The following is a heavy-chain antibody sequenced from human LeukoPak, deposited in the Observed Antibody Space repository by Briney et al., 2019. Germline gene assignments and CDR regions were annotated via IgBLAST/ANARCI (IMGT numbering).Heavy chain of an antibody. CDR1: GYSFTSYW. J-gene: IGHJ4*02. D-gene: IGHD5-12*01. CDR3: ASLYSGYDYSWGFDY. CDR2: IYPGDSDT. V-gene: IGHV5-51*01. Sequence: GESLKISCKGSGYSFTSYWIGWVRQMPGKGLEWMGIIYPGDSDTRYSPSFQGQVTISADKSISTAYLQWSSLKASDTAMYYCASLYSGYDYSWGFDYWGQGTLVTVSS.